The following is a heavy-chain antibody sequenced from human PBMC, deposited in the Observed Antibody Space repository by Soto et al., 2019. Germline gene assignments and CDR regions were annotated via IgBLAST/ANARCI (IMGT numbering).Heavy chain of an antibody. V-gene: IGHV3-30*18. CDR3: AKDRTPYGDQGFDYYYGMDV. CDR1: GFTFSSYG. D-gene: IGHD4-17*01. Sequence: QVQLVESGGGVVQPGRSLRLSCAASGFTFSSYGMHWVRQAPGKGLEWVAVISYDGSNKYYADSVKGRFTISRDNSKNTLYLQMNSLRAEDTAVYYCAKDRTPYGDQGFDYYYGMDVWGQGTTVTVSS. CDR2: ISYDGSNK. J-gene: IGHJ6*02.